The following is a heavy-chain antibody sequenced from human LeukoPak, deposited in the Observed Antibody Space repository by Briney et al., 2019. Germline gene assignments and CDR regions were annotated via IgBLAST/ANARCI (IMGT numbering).Heavy chain of an antibody. V-gene: IGHV3-7*01. D-gene: IGHD3-3*01. J-gene: IGHJ4*02. CDR3: ARDNFWSGYYFFDY. Sequence: GGSLRLSCAASGFTFSSDWMSGGRQGPGKRLERVANIKQDGSGNYLVDSMEGRFTFSRDNDKKSLYQQMNRLRAEDTAVYCCARDNFWSGYYFFDYWGQGTLVTVSS. CDR2: IKQDGSGN. CDR1: GFTFSSDW.